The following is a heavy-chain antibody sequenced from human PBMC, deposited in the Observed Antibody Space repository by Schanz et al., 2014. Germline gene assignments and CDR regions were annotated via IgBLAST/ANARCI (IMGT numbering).Heavy chain of an antibody. D-gene: IGHD2-2*01. Sequence: QVQLVESGGGVVQPGRSLRLSCAASGFTFSSYGMHWVRQAPGKGLEWAAAMSYDGSIKYYGDSVKGRFTISRDNSKNTLYLHMNTLRSEDTAVYYCAKDSTHIDIVLVPTAIDYWGQGTLVTVSS. J-gene: IGHJ4*02. CDR3: AKDSTHIDIVLVPTAIDY. CDR2: MSYDGSIK. CDR1: GFTFSSYG. V-gene: IGHV3-30*18.